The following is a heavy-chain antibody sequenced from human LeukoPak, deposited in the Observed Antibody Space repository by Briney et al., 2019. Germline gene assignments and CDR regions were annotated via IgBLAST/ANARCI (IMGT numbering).Heavy chain of an antibody. D-gene: IGHD5-24*01. V-gene: IGHV3-23*01. CDR2: ISGSDGST. CDR3: AKDEMATITGNFDF. Sequence: GGSLRLSCAASGFTFSSYAMSWVRQTPGEGLEWVSTISGSDGSTYYADSVKGRFTISRDNSKNTLYLQMNSLRAEDTAVYYCAKDEMATITGNFDFWGQGTLVTVSS. CDR1: GFTFSSYA. J-gene: IGHJ4*02.